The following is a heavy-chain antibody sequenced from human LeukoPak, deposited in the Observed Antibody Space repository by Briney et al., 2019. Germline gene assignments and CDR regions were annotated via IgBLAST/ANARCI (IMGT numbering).Heavy chain of an antibody. CDR3: ARAARSLDDAFDI. D-gene: IGHD1-26*01. V-gene: IGHV4-39*07. Sequence: SETLSLTCTVSGGSISSSSYYWGWIRQPPGKGLEWIGSIYYSGSTYYNPSLKSRVTISVDTSKNQFSLKLSSVTAADTAVYYCARAARSLDDAFDIWGQGTMVTVSS. CDR2: IYYSGST. J-gene: IGHJ3*02. CDR1: GGSISSSSYY.